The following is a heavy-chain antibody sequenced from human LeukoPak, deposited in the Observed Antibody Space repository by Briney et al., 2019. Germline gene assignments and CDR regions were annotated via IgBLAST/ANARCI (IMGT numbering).Heavy chain of an antibody. D-gene: IGHD2-2*01. CDR2: IYSGGST. V-gene: IGHV3-66*01. J-gene: IGHJ4*02. Sequence: GGSLRLSCADSGFTVSSNYMRWVRQAPGKGLEWVSVIYSGGSTHYADSVKGRFTISRDNAKNSLFLQMNSLRAEDTAVYYCARDGAVEPAPMPLPFDYWGRGTLVTVSS. CDR3: ARDGAVEPAPMPLPFDY. CDR1: GFTVSSNY.